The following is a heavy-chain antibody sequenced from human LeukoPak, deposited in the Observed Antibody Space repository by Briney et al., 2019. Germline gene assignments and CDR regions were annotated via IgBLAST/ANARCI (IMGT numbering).Heavy chain of an antibody. CDR3: ARGGYSSSWQGDY. J-gene: IGHJ4*02. Sequence: GGSLRLSCAASGFTFSSYWMSWVRQAPGKGLEWVANIKQDGSEKYYVDSVKGRFTISRDNAKNSLYLQMNSLRAEDTAVYYCARGGYSSSWQGDYWGQGTLVTVSS. CDR2: IKQDGSEK. CDR1: GFTFSSYW. V-gene: IGHV3-7*05. D-gene: IGHD6-13*01.